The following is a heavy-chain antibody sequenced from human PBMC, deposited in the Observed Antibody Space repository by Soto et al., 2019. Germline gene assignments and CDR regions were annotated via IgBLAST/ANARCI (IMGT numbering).Heavy chain of an antibody. CDR2: ISYDGSNK. CDR1: GFTFSSYA. CDR3: AREYFLGYCSSNSCHKSPYYYSGMDV. J-gene: IGHJ6*02. V-gene: IGHV3-30-3*01. D-gene: IGHD2-2*02. Sequence: GGSLRLSCAASGFTFSSYAMHWVRQAPGKGLEWVAVISYDGSNKYYADSVKGRFTISRDNSKNTLYLQMNSLRAEDTAVYYCAREYFLGYCSSNSCHKSPYYYSGMDVWGQGPTVTVSS.